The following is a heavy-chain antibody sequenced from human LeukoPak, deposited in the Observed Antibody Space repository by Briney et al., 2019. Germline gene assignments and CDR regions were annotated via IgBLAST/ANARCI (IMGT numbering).Heavy chain of an antibody. CDR1: GFTFSSYG. CDR3: ARIPQAAIYTVPNFDY. V-gene: IGHV3-23*01. D-gene: IGHD3-16*01. CDR2: ISGSGGST. Sequence: GGSLRLSCAASGFTFSSYGMSWVRQAPGKGLEWVSAISGSGGSTYYADSVKGQFTISRDNSKNTLYLEMDSLRVEDTAVYYCARIPQAAIYTVPNFDYWGQGTLVTVSS. J-gene: IGHJ4*02.